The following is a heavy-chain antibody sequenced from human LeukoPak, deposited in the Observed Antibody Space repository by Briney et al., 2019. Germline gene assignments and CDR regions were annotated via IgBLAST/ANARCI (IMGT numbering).Heavy chain of an antibody. CDR2: ISAYNGNT. CDR1: GYTFTSYG. Sequence: ASVKVSCKASGYTFTSYGISWVRQAPGQGLEWMGWISAYNGNTNYAQKLQGRVTMTTDTSTSTAYMELRSLRSDDTAVYYCARPSYYYDSSGYYSHDTFDYWGQGTLVTVSS. D-gene: IGHD3-22*01. V-gene: IGHV1-18*01. CDR3: ARPSYYYDSSGYYSHDTFDY. J-gene: IGHJ4*02.